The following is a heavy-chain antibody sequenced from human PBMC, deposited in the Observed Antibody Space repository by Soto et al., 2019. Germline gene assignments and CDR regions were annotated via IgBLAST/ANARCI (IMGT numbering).Heavy chain of an antibody. CDR3: ARRCTGGSCYSSHYYYGIDV. Sequence: GESLKISCKGSGYSFTNYWIGWVRQMPGKGLEWMGTIYPGDFDTRYSPSFQGQVTISADKSISTAYLQWSSLKASDTAMYYCARRCTGGSCYSSHYYYGIDVWGQGTTVTVSS. CDR2: IYPGDFDT. CDR1: GYSFTNYW. J-gene: IGHJ6*01. D-gene: IGHD2-15*01. V-gene: IGHV5-51*01.